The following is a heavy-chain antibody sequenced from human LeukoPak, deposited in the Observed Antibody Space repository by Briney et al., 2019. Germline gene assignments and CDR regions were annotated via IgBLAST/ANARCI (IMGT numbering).Heavy chain of an antibody. CDR1: GFTFSGYA. Sequence: GGSLRLSCAASGFTFSGYAMSWVRQAPGKGLEWVSAISGSGDSTYYADSVKGRFTISRDNSKDTLYPQMNSLRAEDTAVYYCAKDRSYSSSSRGFDYWGQGTLVTVSS. CDR3: AKDRSYSSSSRGFDY. V-gene: IGHV3-23*01. CDR2: ISGSGDST. D-gene: IGHD6-6*01. J-gene: IGHJ4*02.